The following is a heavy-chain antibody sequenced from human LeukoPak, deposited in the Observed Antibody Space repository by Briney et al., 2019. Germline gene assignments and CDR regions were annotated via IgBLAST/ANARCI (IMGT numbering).Heavy chain of an antibody. CDR3: ARANYYDSSGYSRGAFDI. CDR1: GGSISSSSYY. Sequence: SETLSLTCTVSGGSISSSSYYWGWIRQPPGKGLEWIGSIYYSGSTYYNPSLKSRVTISVDTSKNQFSLKLSSVTAADTAVYYCARANYYDSSGYSRGAFDIWGQGTMVTVSS. D-gene: IGHD3-22*01. V-gene: IGHV4-39*07. CDR2: IYYSGST. J-gene: IGHJ3*02.